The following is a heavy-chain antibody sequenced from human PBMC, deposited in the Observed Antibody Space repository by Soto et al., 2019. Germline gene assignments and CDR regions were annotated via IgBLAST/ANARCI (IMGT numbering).Heavy chain of an antibody. CDR2: TYYRSKWYN. Sequence: PSQTLSLTCAISGDSVSSNSAAWNWIRQSPSRGLEWLGRTYYRSKWYNDYAVSVKSRITINPDTSKNQFSLQLNSVTPEDTAVYYCARESSSSAGPYLNPNKRYYYYYYMDVWGKGTTVTVSS. V-gene: IGHV6-1*01. CDR3: ARESSSSAGPYLNPNKRYYYYYYMDV. CDR1: GDSVSSNSAA. J-gene: IGHJ6*03. D-gene: IGHD6-6*01.